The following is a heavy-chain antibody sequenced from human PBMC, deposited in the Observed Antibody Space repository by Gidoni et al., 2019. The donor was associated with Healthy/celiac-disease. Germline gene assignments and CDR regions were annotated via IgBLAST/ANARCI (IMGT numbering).Heavy chain of an antibody. CDR2: IYYSGST. V-gene: IGHV4-59*01. CDR1: GGSISSYY. D-gene: IGHD2-15*01. Sequence: QVQLQESGPGLVKPSETLSLTCTVSGGSISSYYWSWIRQPPGKGLEWIGYIYYSGSTNYNPSLKSRVTISVDTSKNQFSLKLSSVTAADTAVYYCAREISRTFDIWGQGTMVTVSS. CDR3: AREISRTFDI. J-gene: IGHJ3*02.